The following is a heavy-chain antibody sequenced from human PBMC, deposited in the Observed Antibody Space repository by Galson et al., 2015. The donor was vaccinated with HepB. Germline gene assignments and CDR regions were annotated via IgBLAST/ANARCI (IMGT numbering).Heavy chain of an antibody. V-gene: IGHV3-23*01. Sequence: SLRLSCAASGFTFSSYAMSWVRQAPGKGLEWVSAISGSGRSTYYADSVKGRFTISRDNSKNTLYLQMNSLRAEDTAIYYCARDSNILRFFEWLFDAFDIWGQGTMVTVSS. J-gene: IGHJ3*02. D-gene: IGHD3-3*01. CDR1: GFTFSSYA. CDR3: ARDSNILRFFEWLFDAFDI. CDR2: ISGSGRST.